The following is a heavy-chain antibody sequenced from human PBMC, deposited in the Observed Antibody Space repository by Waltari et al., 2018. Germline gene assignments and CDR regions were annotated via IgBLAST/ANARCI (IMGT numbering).Heavy chain of an antibody. D-gene: IGHD2-15*01. CDR1: GFTFSSYS. J-gene: IGHJ4*02. Sequence: EVQLVESGGGLVKPGGSLRLSCAASGFTFSSYSMNWVRQAPGKGLEWVSSISSSSSYIDYADSVKGRFTISRDNAKNSLYLQMNSLRAEDTAVYYCAKDVFIGVAATPYWGQGTLVTVSS. CDR3: AKDVFIGVAATPY. V-gene: IGHV3-21*04. CDR2: ISSSSSYI.